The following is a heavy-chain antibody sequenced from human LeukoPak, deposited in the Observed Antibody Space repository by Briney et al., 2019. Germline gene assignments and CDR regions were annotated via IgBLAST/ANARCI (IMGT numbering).Heavy chain of an antibody. CDR1: GFTFSSYA. V-gene: IGHV3-23*01. J-gene: IGHJ4*02. CDR3: AKGLSGSYFSY. D-gene: IGHD1-26*01. CDR2: LSGSGDSR. Sequence: AGSLRLSCVASGFTFSSYAMSWVRQAPGKGLEWVSALSGSGDSRYYADSVKGRFTVARDNSKNTLYLQMNSLRAEDTAVYYCAKGLSGSYFSYWGQGSLVTVSS.